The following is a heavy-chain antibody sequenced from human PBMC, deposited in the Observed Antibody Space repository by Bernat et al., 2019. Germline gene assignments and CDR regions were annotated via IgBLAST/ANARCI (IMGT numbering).Heavy chain of an antibody. CDR2: SRNKANSYTT. V-gene: IGHV3-72*01. CDR3: AGSYGDYRRFDY. D-gene: IGHD4-17*01. CDR1: GFIFSDHY. J-gene: IGHJ4*02. Sequence: EVHLVESGGGLVQPGGSLRLSCAASGFIFSDHYMDWVRQAPGKGLEWVGRSRNKANSYTTEYAASVKGRFTVSRDDSENSLYLQTNSLKTEDTAVYYCAGSYGDYRRFDYWGQGTLVTVSS.